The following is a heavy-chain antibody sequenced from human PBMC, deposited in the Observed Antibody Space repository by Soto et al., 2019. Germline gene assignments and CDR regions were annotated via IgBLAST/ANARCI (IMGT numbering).Heavy chain of an antibody. J-gene: IGHJ5*02. CDR1: GVTFSSYW. CDR3: ARVKFGSYDWVDP. V-gene: IGHV3-74*01. CDR2: INPDGGRT. Sequence: QLVESGGGLVQPGGSLRLSCAASGVTFSSYWLHWVRQAPGEGLVWVSRINPDGGRTNYADSVKGRFTISRDNAKNTLYLQMDSLRAEDTAVYYCARVKFGSYDWVDPWGQGTLVTVSS. D-gene: IGHD3-16*01.